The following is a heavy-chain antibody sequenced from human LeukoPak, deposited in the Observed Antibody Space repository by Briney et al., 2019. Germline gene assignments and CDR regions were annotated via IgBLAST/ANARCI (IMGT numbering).Heavy chain of an antibody. CDR3: ARAVLRYFDCLVGSCWFDP. CDR1: GYTLTELS. J-gene: IGHJ5*02. Sequence: VSVKVSCKVSGYTLTELSMHWVRQAPGKGLEWMGCFDPEDGETIYAQKFQGRVTMTEDTSTDTAYMELSSLRSEDTAVYYCARAVLRYFDCLVGSCWFDPWGQGTLVTVSS. V-gene: IGHV1-24*01. CDR2: FDPEDGET. D-gene: IGHD3-9*01.